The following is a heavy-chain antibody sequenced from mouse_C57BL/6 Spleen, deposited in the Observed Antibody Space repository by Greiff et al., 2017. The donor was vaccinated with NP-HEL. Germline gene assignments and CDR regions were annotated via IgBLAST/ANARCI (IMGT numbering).Heavy chain of an antibody. CDR1: GFNIKDDY. Sequence: VQLKQSGAELVRPGASVKLSCTASGFNIKDDYMHWVKQRPEQGLEWIGWIDPENGDTEYASKFQGKATITADTSSNTAYLQLSSLTSEDTAVYYCIGYDGYYYAMDYWGQGTSVTVSS. D-gene: IGHD2-2*01. J-gene: IGHJ4*01. CDR2: IDPENGDT. V-gene: IGHV14-4*01. CDR3: IGYDGYYYAMDY.